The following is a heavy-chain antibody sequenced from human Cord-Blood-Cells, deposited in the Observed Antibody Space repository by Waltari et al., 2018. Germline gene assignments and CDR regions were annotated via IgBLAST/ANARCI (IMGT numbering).Heavy chain of an antibody. V-gene: IGHV1-8*01. J-gene: IGHJ6*02. CDR2: MHPNSGNT. Sequence: QVQLVQSGAEVKKPGASVKVSCKASGYTFTSYDINWVRQATGQGLEWMGWMHPNSGNTGYAQKFQGRVTMTRNTSISTAYMELSSLRSEDTAVYYCASWSSSSWYYYYYGMDVWGQGTTVTVSS. CDR1: GYTFTSYD. CDR3: ASWSSSSWYYYYYGMDV. D-gene: IGHD6-13*01.